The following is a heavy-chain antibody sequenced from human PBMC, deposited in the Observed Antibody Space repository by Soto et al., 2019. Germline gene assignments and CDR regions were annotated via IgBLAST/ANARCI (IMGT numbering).Heavy chain of an antibody. CDR2: ISSRSDYI. Sequence: GESLRLSCVASGFTLSSYRMTWVRQGPGKGLEWVSSISSRSDYIHYTDSVKGRFTISRDNAKNLLYLQMNSLRAEDAAVYYCAREKEDEGSSSLRVYYGVDVWGQGTTVTVSS. V-gene: IGHV3-21*01. CDR1: GFTLSSYR. D-gene: IGHD6-6*01. CDR3: AREKEDEGSSSLRVYYGVDV. J-gene: IGHJ6*02.